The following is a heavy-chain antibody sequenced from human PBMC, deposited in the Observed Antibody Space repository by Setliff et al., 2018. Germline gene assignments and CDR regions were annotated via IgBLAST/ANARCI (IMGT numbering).Heavy chain of an antibody. CDR2: ITHTGTTGST. D-gene: IGHD6-6*01. J-gene: IGHJ4*02. V-gene: IGHV4-34*01. CDR3: ARGRNIAARLLDS. CDR1: GGTFTYYY. Sequence: PSETLSLTCAASGGTFTYYYWTWIRQSPAKGLEWIGEITHTGTTGSTNYNPSLKSRVTISIDTSKDQFSLKLISMTAADTAVYYCARGRNIAARLLDSWGQGTLVTVSS.